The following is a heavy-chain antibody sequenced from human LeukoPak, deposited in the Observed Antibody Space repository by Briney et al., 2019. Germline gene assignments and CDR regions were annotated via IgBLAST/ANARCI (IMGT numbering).Heavy chain of an antibody. CDR1: GYTFTNYY. J-gene: IGHJ5*02. D-gene: IGHD6-13*01. V-gene: IGHV1-46*01. CDR2: INPNSGST. CDR3: ARDSSSSVFDP. Sequence: GASVKVSCKASGYTFTNYYMHWVRQAPGQGLEWVGIINPNSGSTTYAQKFQGRVAMTRDTSTGTVYMELSSLRSEDTAAYYCARDSSSSVFDPWGQGTLVTVSS.